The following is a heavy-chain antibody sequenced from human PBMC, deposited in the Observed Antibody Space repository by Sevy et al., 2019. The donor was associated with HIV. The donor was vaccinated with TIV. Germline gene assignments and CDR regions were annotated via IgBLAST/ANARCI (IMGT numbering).Heavy chain of an antibody. CDR3: ARVRRGGIVGARGAFDI. CDR2: IKQDGSEK. D-gene: IGHD1-26*01. CDR1: GFTFSSYW. Sequence: GGSLRLSCAASGFTFSSYWMSWVRQAPGKGLEWVANIKQDGSEKYYVDSVKGRFTIFRDNAKNSLYLQMNSRRAEDTAVYYCARVRRGGIVGARGAFDIWGQGTMVTVSS. V-gene: IGHV3-7*01. J-gene: IGHJ3*02.